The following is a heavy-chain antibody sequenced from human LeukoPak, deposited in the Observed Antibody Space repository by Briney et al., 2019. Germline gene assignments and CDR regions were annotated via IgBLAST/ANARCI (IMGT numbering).Heavy chain of an antibody. D-gene: IGHD4-17*01. CDR1: GFTFTNYA. J-gene: IGHJ4*02. V-gene: IGHV3-21*01. Sequence: GGSLRLSCAASGFTFTNYAMNWVRQAPGKGLEWVSSISSSSTDIYYGDSVKGRFTISRDNARNSLYLQMNSLRAEDTAVYYCAKYDYGDSHVDYWGQGTLVTVSS. CDR2: ISSSSTDI. CDR3: AKYDYGDSHVDY.